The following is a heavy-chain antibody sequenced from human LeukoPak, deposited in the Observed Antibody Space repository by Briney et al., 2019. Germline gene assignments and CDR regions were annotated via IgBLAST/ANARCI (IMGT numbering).Heavy chain of an antibody. CDR2: INPSGGST. J-gene: IGHJ4*02. CDR3: ALDILTGLLDY. V-gene: IGHV1-46*03. CDR1: GYTFTSYY. D-gene: IGHD3-9*01. Sequence: GASVKVSCKASGYTFTSYYVHWVRQAPGQGLEWMGLINPSGGSTSYAQKFQGRVTMTRDTSTSTVYMELSSLRSEDTAVYYCALDILTGLLDYWGQGTLVTVSS.